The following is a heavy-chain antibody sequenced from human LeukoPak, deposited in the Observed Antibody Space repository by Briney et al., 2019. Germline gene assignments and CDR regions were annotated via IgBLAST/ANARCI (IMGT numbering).Heavy chain of an antibody. D-gene: IGHD2-21*01. J-gene: IGHJ4*02. V-gene: IGHV4-39*01. Sequence: SETLSLTCTVSGGSISSSSYYWGWIRQPPGKGLEWIGSIYYSGSTYYNPSLKSRVTISVDTSKNQFSLKLGSVTAADTAVYYCARQEVWYYFDYWGQGTLVTVSS. CDR3: ARQEVWYYFDY. CDR2: IYYSGST. CDR1: GGSISSSSYY.